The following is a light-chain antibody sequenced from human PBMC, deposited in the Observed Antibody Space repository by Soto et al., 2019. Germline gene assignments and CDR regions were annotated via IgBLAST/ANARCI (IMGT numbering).Light chain of an antibody. CDR3: SSYTSSRHVV. Sequence: QSALTQPASVSGSPGQSITISCTGTSSDVGGYNYVSWYQQHPGKAPKLMIYDVGNRPSGVSNRFSGSKSGNTASLTISGLQAEDEADYYCSSYTSSRHVVFGGGTKLTVL. CDR1: SSDVGGYNY. V-gene: IGLV2-14*01. CDR2: DVG. J-gene: IGLJ2*01.